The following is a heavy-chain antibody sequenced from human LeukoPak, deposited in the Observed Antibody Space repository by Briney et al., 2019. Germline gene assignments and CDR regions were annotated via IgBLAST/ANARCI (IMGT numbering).Heavy chain of an antibody. CDR2: ITGTGDTT. V-gene: IGHV3-23*01. CDR1: GFTFRSTA. D-gene: IGHD6-19*01. J-gene: IGHJ4*02. CDR3: AKGFREQWLPLDY. Sequence: PGGSLRLSCAASGFTFRSTAMMWVRQAPGKGLEWVSGITGTGDTTHYADSVKGRFSISRDNSKSTLYLQMNSLRAEDTAVYYCAKGFREQWLPLDYWGQGTLVTVSS.